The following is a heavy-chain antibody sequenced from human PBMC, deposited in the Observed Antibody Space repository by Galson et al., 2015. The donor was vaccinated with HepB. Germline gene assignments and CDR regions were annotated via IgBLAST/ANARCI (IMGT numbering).Heavy chain of an antibody. V-gene: IGHV4-34*01. CDR1: GGSFSTYH. Sequence: LSLTCAVFGGSFSTYHWTWIRQPPGKGLEWIGEITQRGSTHSNPSLRSRVTISVDTSKNQFSLKVRSVTAADTAVYYCARGKGRQVLLDYHYYGMDVWGQGTTVSVSS. CDR3: ARGKGRQVLLDYHYYGMDV. D-gene: IGHD3-3*01. J-gene: IGHJ6*01. CDR2: ITQRGST.